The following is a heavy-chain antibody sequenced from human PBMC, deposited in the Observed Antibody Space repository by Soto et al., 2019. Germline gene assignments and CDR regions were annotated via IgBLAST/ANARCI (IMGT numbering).Heavy chain of an antibody. V-gene: IGHV3-9*01. D-gene: IGHD6-13*01. CDR2: ITWNSGYI. Sequence: GGSLRLSCAASGFTFDDYAMHWVRQAPGKGLEWVSYITWNSGYIGYADSVKGRFTISRDNANNSLYLQMNSLKPEDTAFYYCAKALYGSSSSPIDYWGQGTLVTVSA. J-gene: IGHJ4*02. CDR1: GFTFDDYA. CDR3: AKALYGSSSSPIDY.